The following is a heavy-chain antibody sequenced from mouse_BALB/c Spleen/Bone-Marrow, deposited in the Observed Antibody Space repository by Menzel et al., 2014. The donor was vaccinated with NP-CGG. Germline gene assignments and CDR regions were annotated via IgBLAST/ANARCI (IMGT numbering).Heavy chain of an antibody. Sequence: EVKLVESGPEPVKPGASVKISCKASGYTFTDYNMHWVKQSHGKSLEWIGYIYPYNGGTGYNQKFKSKATLTVDNSSSTAYMELRSLTSEDSAVYYSATRFITTADYWGQGTTLTVSS. CDR1: GYTFTDYN. D-gene: IGHD1-2*01. CDR2: IYPYNGGT. V-gene: IGHV1S29*02. J-gene: IGHJ2*01. CDR3: ATRFITTADY.